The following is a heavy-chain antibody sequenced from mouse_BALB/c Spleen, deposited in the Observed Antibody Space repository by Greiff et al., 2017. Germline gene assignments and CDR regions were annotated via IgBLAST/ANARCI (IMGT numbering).Heavy chain of an antibody. D-gene: IGHD2-4*01. V-gene: IGHV1-54*01. CDR3: ARSGYDYDGVYYFDY. CDR2: INPGSGGT. CDR1: GYAFTNYL. Sequence: VQLQQSGAELVRPGTSVKVSCKASGYAFTNYLIEWVKQRPGQGLEWIGVINPGSGGTNYNEKFKGKATLTADKSSSTAYMQLSSLTSDDSAVYFCARSGYDYDGVYYFDYWGQGTTLTVSS. J-gene: IGHJ2*01.